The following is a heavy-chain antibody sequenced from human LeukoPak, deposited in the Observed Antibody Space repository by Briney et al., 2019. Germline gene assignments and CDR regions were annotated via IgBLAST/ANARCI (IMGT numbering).Heavy chain of an antibody. CDR3: ARGAIYYYGSGSPFDY. J-gene: IGHJ4*02. D-gene: IGHD3-10*01. Sequence: SETLSLTCAVYGGSFSGYYWSWIRQPPGKGLEWIGEINHSGSTNYNPSLKSRVTISVGTSKNQFSLKLSSVTAADTAVYYCARGAIYYYGSGSPFDYWGQGTLVTVSS. V-gene: IGHV4-34*01. CDR2: INHSGST. CDR1: GGSFSGYY.